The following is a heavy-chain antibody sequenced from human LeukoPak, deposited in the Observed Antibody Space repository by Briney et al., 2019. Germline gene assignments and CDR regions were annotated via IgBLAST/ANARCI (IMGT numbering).Heavy chain of an antibody. D-gene: IGHD3-22*01. CDR1: GYTFSSNA. Sequence: ASVKVSCKASGYTFSSNAINWVRQAPGQGLEWMGWIDTNTGNPTYAQGLTGRFVFSLDTSVSTAYLHISSLKAEDTAEYFCARGYDRSGYFSAWGQGTLVTVSS. CDR2: IDTNTGNP. CDR3: ARGYDRSGYFSA. J-gene: IGHJ4*02. V-gene: IGHV7-4-1*02.